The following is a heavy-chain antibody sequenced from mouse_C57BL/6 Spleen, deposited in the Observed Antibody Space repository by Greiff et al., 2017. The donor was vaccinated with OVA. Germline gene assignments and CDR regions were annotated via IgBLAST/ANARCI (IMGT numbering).Heavy chain of an antibody. CDR1: GYTFTDYE. D-gene: IGHD2-4*01. CDR2: IDPETGGT. CDR3: TREEDYDGFAY. J-gene: IGHJ3*01. V-gene: IGHV1-15*01. Sequence: VQLQQSGAELVRPGASVTLSCKASGYTFTDYEMHWVKQTPVHGLEWIGAIDPETGGTAYNQKFKGKAILTADKSSSTAYMELRSLTSEDSAVYYCTREEDYDGFAYGGQGTLVTVSA.